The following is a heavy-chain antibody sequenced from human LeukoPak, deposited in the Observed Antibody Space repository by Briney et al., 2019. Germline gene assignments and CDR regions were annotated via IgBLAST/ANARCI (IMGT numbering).Heavy chain of an antibody. CDR2: ISYDGHNK. CDR1: GLTFVGYA. Sequence: PGKSLRHSCASSGLTFVGYARKSVRQAPGKKLEWVGVISYDGHNKYYADYVQGRFTISRDNSKNTVYLQMNSLRPDDTAVYYCAREGGRPWGQGTMVTVSS. D-gene: IGHD3-16*01. J-gene: IGHJ3*01. CDR3: AREGGRP. V-gene: IGHV3-30*04.